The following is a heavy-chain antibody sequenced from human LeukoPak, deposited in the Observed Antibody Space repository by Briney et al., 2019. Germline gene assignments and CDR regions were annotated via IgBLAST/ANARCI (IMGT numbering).Heavy chain of an antibody. CDR3: AREAMELENFDY. V-gene: IGHV3-33*01. CDR2: IWYDGSNK. CDR1: GFTFSSYG. Sequence: GGSLRLSCAASGFTFSSYGMHWVRQAPGKGLGWVAVIWYDGSNKYYADSVKGRFTISRDNSKNTLYLQMNSLRSEDTAVYYCAREAMELENFDYWGQGTLVTVSS. J-gene: IGHJ4*02. D-gene: IGHD1-1*01.